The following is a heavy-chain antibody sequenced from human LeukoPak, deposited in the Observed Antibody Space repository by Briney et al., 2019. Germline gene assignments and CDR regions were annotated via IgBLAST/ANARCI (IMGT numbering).Heavy chain of an antibody. CDR3: AKGLNWFDP. D-gene: IGHD2-8*01. J-gene: IGHJ5*02. V-gene: IGHV3-23*01. Sequence: PGGSLRLSCAASGFSLNDSYMNWVRQAPGKGLEWISGLTGSGSSVYYADSVRGRVTISRDNSRNTLYLHFDSLRADDTAVYYCAKGLNWFDPWGQGTLVTVSS. CDR1: GFSLNDSY. CDR2: LTGSGSSV.